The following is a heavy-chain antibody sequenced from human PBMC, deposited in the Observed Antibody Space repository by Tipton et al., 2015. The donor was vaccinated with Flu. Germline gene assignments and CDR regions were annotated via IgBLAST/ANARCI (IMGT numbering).Heavy chain of an antibody. V-gene: IGHV3-48*03. J-gene: IGHJ5*02. Sequence: SLRLSCAASGFTFSSYEMNWVRQAPGKGLEWLSYISSSGNTMDYADSVKGRFTISRDNVKYSVYLQMNSLRAEDTAVYYCAREYSPSGFDPWGQGTLVTVSS. CDR1: GFTFSSYE. CDR2: ISSSGNTM. D-gene: IGHD2-21*01. CDR3: AREYSPSGFDP.